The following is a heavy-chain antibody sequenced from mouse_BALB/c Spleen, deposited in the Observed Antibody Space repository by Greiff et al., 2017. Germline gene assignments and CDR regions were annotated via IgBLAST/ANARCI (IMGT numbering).Heavy chain of an antibody. Sequence: EVKLVESGGGLVQPGGSLKLSCAASGFTFSSYTMSWVRQTPEKRLEWVAYISNGGGSTYYPDTVKGRFTISRDNAKNTLYLQMSSLKSEDTAMYYCARGGRAMDDWGQGTSVTVSS. D-gene: IGHD3-3*01. V-gene: IGHV5-12-2*01. J-gene: IGHJ4*01. CDR1: GFTFSSYT. CDR2: ISNGGGST. CDR3: ARGGRAMDD.